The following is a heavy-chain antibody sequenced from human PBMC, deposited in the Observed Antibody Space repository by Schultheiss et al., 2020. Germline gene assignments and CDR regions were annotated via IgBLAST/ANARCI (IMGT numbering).Heavy chain of an antibody. D-gene: IGHD4-17*01. CDR3: ARGFNDYGDYEGY. Sequence: GESLKISCTASGFTFSSYAMSWVRQAPGKGLEWVSAISGSGGSTYYADSVKGRFTISRDNSKNTLYLQMNSLRAEDTAVYYCARGFNDYGDYEGYWGQGTLVTVSS. J-gene: IGHJ4*02. V-gene: IGHV3-23*01. CDR2: ISGSGGST. CDR1: GFTFSSYA.